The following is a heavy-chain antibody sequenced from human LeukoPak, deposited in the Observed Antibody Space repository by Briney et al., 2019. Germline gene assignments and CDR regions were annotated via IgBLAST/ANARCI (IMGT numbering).Heavy chain of an antibody. CDR1: GGSISSSSYY. V-gene: IGHV4-39*01. CDR2: IYYSGST. J-gene: IGHJ4*02. Sequence: SETLSLTCTVSGGSISSSSYYWGWIRQPPGKGPEWIGSIYYSGSTYYNPSLKSRVTISVDTSKNQFSLKLSSVTAADTAVYYCARNTLYCSSTSCYDYWGQGTLVTVSS. CDR3: ARNTLYCSSTSCYDY. D-gene: IGHD2-2*01.